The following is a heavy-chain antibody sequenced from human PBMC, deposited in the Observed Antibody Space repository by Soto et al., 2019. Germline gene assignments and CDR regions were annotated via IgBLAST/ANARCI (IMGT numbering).Heavy chain of an antibody. V-gene: IGHV1-18*01. CDR2: ISAYNGNT. D-gene: IGHD1-7*01. CDR3: ETSGTLDS. Sequence: QVQVVQSGAEVKKPGASVKVSCNPSGYSFKSYGSSWVRQAPGQGLEWMGWISAYNGNTNYAQKFQDSVTMTTVASTLTAYMALRSLPYDYTAVCYCETSGTLDSWGQGTLVTVSS. CDR1: GYSFKSYG. J-gene: IGHJ4*02.